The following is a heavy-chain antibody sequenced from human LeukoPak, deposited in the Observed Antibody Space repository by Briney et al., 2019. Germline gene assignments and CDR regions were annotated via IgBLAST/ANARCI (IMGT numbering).Heavy chain of an antibody. J-gene: IGHJ4*02. Sequence: GGSLRLSCAASGFTVSSNYMSWVRQAPGKGLEWVSVIYSGGSTDYADSVKGRFTISRDNSKNTLYLQMNSLRAEDTAVYYCARESDTASSGTTDYWGQGTLVTVSS. CDR3: ARESDTASSGTTDY. V-gene: IGHV3-53*01. CDR2: IYSGGST. CDR1: GFTVSSNY. D-gene: IGHD5-18*01.